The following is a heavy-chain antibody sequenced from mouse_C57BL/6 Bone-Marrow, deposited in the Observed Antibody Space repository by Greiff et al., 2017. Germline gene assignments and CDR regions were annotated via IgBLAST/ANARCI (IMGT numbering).Heavy chain of an antibody. D-gene: IGHD2-3*01. CDR3: SSFDGNYFDF. J-gene: IGHJ2*01. CDR1: GFNIKDDY. CDR2: IDPEIGDT. V-gene: IGHV14-4*01. Sequence: EVMLVESGAELVRPGASVKLSCTASGFNIKDDYIHWVKQRPEQGLEWIGWIDPEIGDTEYASNFQGKATITSDTSSNTAYLQLSSLTSEDTAVYYCSSFDGNYFDFWGQGTPLTVAS.